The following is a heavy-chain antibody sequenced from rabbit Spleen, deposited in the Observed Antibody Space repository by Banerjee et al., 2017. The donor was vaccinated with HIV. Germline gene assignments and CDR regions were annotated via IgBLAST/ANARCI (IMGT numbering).Heavy chain of an antibody. D-gene: IGHD4-1*01. CDR1: GFDFRSYG. CDR2: IDPVFGST. CDR3: VREVAGKVNV. Sequence: QEQLVEFGGGLVQPGGSLKLSCKASGFDFRSYGVSWVRQAPGKELEWIGYIDPVFGSTYYASWGNGRFTISSHNAQNTLYLQLNSLTDADMATYFCVREVAGKVNVWGPGTLVTVS. V-gene: IGHV1S47*01. J-gene: IGHJ4*01.